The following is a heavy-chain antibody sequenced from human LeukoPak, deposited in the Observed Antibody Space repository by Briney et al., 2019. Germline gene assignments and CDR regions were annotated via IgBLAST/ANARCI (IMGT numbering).Heavy chain of an antibody. CDR1: GFTFNSNG. CDR2: IRYDGSKE. D-gene: IGHD1-26*01. J-gene: IGHJ4*02. V-gene: IGHV3-30*02. CDR3: AKDLIVGATTPGY. Sequence: GGSLRLSCAASGFTFNSNGMHWVRQAPGKGLECMAFIRYDGSKEHYADSVKGRFTISRDNSKNTLYLQMNSLRAEDTAVYYCAKDLIVGATTPGYWGQGTLVTVSS.